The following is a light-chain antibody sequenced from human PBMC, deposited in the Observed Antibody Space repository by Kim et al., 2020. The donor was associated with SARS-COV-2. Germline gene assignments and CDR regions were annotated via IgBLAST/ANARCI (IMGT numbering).Light chain of an antibody. Sequence: QSALTQPPSVSGSPGQSVTISCTGTSSDFGSYNRVSWYQQPPGTAPKLMIYEVINRPSGVPDRFSGSKSGNTASLTISGLQAEDEADYYCSSYTSRNTVLFGGGTQLTVL. J-gene: IGLJ2*01. CDR3: SSYTSRNTVL. V-gene: IGLV2-18*02. CDR2: EVI. CDR1: SSDFGSYNR.